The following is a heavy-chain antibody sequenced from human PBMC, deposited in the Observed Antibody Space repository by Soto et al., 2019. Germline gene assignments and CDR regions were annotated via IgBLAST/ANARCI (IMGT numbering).Heavy chain of an antibody. CDR1: GGTFSSYA. J-gene: IGHJ6*02. CDR2: IIPIFGTA. Sequence: QVQLVQSGAEVKKPGSSVKVSCKASGGTFSSYAISWVRQAPGQGLEWMGGIIPIFGTANYAQKFQGRVTITADESTSTAYMVLSSLRSEDTAVYYCARLYCSGGSCYSEDYYYYGMDVWGQGTTVTVSS. CDR3: ARLYCSGGSCYSEDYYYYGMDV. V-gene: IGHV1-69*01. D-gene: IGHD2-15*01.